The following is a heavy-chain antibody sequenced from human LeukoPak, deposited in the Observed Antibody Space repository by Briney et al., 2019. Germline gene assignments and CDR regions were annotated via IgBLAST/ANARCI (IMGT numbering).Heavy chain of an antibody. CDR1: GYTFTNYW. Sequence: GESLKISCKGSGYTFTNYWIGWVRQMPGKGLEWMGIIYPGDSDTRYSPSFQGQVTISADKSISTAYLQWSSLKASDTAMYYCARLDYYDSSGYYDGPASVDYWGQGTLVTVSS. D-gene: IGHD3-22*01. J-gene: IGHJ4*02. V-gene: IGHV5-51*01. CDR3: ARLDYYDSSGYYDGPASVDY. CDR2: IYPGDSDT.